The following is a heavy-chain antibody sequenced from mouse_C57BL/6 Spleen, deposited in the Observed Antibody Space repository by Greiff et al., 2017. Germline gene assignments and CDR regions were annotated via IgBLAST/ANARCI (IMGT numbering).Heavy chain of an antibody. J-gene: IGHJ2*01. CDR2: ISGGGGNT. Sequence: DVKLVESGGGLVKPGGSLKLSCAASGFTFSSYTMSWVRQTPEKRLEWVATISGGGGNTYYPDSVKGRFTISRDNAKNTLYLQMSSLRSEDTALYYCARPLLGYFDYWGQGTTLTVSS. CDR3: ARPLLGYFDY. CDR1: GFTFSSYT. V-gene: IGHV5-9*01. D-gene: IGHD1-2*01.